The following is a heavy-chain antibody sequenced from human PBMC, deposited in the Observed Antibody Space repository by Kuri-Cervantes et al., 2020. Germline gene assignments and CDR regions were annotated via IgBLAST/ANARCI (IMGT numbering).Heavy chain of an antibody. V-gene: IGHV3-21*01. CDR3: ARMAGVATISRFWYFDL. J-gene: IGHJ2*01. CDR1: GFTFGDYA. Sequence: GGSLRLCCTASGFTFGDYAMSWVRRAPGKGLEWVSSISSSSSYIYYADSVKGRFTISRDNAKNSLYLQMNSLRAEDTAVYYCARMAGVATISRFWYFDLWGRGTLVTVSS. CDR2: ISSSSSYI. D-gene: IGHD5-12*01.